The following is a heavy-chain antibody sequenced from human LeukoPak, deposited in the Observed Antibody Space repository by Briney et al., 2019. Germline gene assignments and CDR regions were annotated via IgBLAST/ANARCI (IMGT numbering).Heavy chain of an antibody. J-gene: IGHJ5*02. CDR3: ARHVDILTGYYPPRKGFDP. CDR1: GYFISSGYY. D-gene: IGHD3-9*01. V-gene: IGHV4-38-2*02. CDR2: IYHSGST. Sequence: PSETLSLTCTVSGYFISSGYYWGWIRQPPGKGLEWIGSIYHSGSTYYNPSLKSRVTISVDTSKNQFSLKLSSVTAADTAVYYCARHVDILTGYYPPRKGFDPWGQGTLVTVSS.